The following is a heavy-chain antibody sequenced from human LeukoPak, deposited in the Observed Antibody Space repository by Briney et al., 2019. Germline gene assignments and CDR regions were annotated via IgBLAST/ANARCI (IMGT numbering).Heavy chain of an antibody. J-gene: IGHJ6*03. CDR3: ARTIAARRVYYYYYYMDV. CDR1: GVSISRGSHY. D-gene: IGHD6-6*01. Sequence: PSETLSLTCTVSGVSISRGSHYWSWIRQPAGKRLEWIGRIHTIGNTNYSPSLWRRVTISVDTSKNQFSLKLSSVTAADTAVYYCARTIAARRVYYYYYYMDVWGKGTTVTVSS. CDR2: IHTIGNT. V-gene: IGHV4-61*02.